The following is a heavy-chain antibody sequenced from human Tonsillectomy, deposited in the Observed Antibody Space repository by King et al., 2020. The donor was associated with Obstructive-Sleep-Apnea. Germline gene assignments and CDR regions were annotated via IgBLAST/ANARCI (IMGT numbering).Heavy chain of an antibody. V-gene: IGHV4-34*01. CDR2: INHSGST. D-gene: IGHD1-1*01. Sequence: VQLQQWGAGLLKPSETLSLTCAVYGGSFSDYYWNWIRQSPGKGLEWIGEINHSGSTNYNPSLKSRVTISVDTSKNQVSLKLSSVTAADTAVYYCARGERNERTLRYWGQGTLVTVSS. CDR3: ARGERNERTLRY. J-gene: IGHJ4*02. CDR1: GGSFSDYY.